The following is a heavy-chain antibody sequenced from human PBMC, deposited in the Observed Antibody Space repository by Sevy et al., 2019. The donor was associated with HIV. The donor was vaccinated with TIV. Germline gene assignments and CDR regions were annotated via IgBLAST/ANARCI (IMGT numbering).Heavy chain of an antibody. CDR2: ISYDGSNK. D-gene: IGHD3-10*01. CDR3: AKGTCPMVRGAPLDY. Sequence: GGSLRLSCAASGFTFSSYGMHWVRQAPGKGLEWVAVISYDGSNKYYADSVKGRFTISRDNSKNTLYLQMNSLRAEDTAVYYCAKGTCPMVRGAPLDYWGQGTLVTVSS. CDR1: GFTFSSYG. J-gene: IGHJ4*02. V-gene: IGHV3-30*18.